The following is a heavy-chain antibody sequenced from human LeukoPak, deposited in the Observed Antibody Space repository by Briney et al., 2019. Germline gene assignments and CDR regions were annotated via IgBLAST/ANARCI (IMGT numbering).Heavy chain of an antibody. D-gene: IGHD5-12*01. V-gene: IGHV3-23*01. CDR1: GFTFNSYA. CDR3: AKYSGYEYYYHYYMDV. CDR2: LSGSGDRT. Sequence: GGSLRLSCAASGFTFNSYAMSWVRQAPGKGLEWVSALSGSGDRTFYVDSVKGRFTISRDNSKNTLYLQMNSLRAEDTAVYYCAKYSGYEYYYHYYMDVWGKGTTVTISS. J-gene: IGHJ6*03.